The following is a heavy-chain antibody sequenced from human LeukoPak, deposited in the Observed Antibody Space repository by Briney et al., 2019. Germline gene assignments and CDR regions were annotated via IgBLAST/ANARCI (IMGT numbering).Heavy chain of an antibody. V-gene: IGHV4-34*01. CDR1: GGSFSGYY. D-gene: IGHD5-24*01. CDR3: ARLRSFRDGYNY. Sequence: SETLSLTCAVYGGSFSGYYWSLIRQPAGKGLEWIGEINHSGSTNYNPSLKSRVTISVDTSKNQFSLKLSSVTAADTAVYYCARLRSFRDGYNYWGQGTLVTVSS. J-gene: IGHJ4*02. CDR2: INHSGST.